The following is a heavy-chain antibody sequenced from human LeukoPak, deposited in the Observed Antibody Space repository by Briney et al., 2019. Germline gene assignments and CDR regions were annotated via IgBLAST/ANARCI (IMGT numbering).Heavy chain of an antibody. CDR1: GDSISSSSYY. Sequence: SETLSLTCTVSGDSISSSSYYWGWIRQPPGKGLEWIGSIYYSGSTYYNPSLKSRVTISVDTSKNQFSLKLSSVTAADTAAYYCASITMVGDAFDIWGQGTMVTVSS. D-gene: IGHD3-10*02. V-gene: IGHV4-39*01. CDR2: IYYSGST. J-gene: IGHJ3*02. CDR3: ASITMVGDAFDI.